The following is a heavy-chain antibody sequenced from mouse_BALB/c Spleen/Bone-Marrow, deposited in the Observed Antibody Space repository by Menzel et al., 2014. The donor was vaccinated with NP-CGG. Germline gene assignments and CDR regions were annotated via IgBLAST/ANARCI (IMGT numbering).Heavy chain of an antibody. J-gene: IGHJ2*01. CDR3: ARWGITSYYFDY. CDR1: GYAFSSSW. V-gene: IGHV1-82*01. CDR2: IYPGDGDT. D-gene: IGHD2-4*01. Sequence: SGPELMKPGASVKISCKASGYAFSSSWMNWVKQRPGQGLEWIGRIYPGDGDTNYNGKFKGKATLTADKSPSTAYMQLSSLTSVDSAIYFCARWGITSYYFDYWGQGTTLTVSS.